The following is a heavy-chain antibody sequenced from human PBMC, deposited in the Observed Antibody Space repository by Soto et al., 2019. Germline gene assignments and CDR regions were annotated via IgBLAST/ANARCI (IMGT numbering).Heavy chain of an antibody. CDR3: AKDFDAWEYYYGMDV. D-gene: IGHD1-26*01. J-gene: IGHJ6*02. Sequence: GGSLRLSCAASGFTFSSYGMHWVRQAPGKGLEWVAVISYDGSNKYYADSVKGRFTISRDNSKNTLYLQMNSLRAEDTAVYYCAKDFDAWEYYYGMDVWGQGTTVTVSS. CDR2: ISYDGSNK. V-gene: IGHV3-30*18. CDR1: GFTFSSYG.